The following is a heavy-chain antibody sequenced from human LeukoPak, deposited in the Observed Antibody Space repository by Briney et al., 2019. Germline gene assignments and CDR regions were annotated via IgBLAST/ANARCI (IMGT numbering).Heavy chain of an antibody. CDR1: GYTFTIYD. D-gene: IGHD3-22*01. V-gene: IGHV1-8*03. CDR3: ARGLWDSSGYYGL. J-gene: IGHJ4*02. Sequence: ASVTVSFKSSGYTFTIYDINWVRQATGQGLEWMGWMNPNSGNTGYAQKFQGRVTITRNTSISTAYMELSSLRSEDTAVYYCARGLWDSSGYYGLWGQGTLVTVSS. CDR2: MNPNSGNT.